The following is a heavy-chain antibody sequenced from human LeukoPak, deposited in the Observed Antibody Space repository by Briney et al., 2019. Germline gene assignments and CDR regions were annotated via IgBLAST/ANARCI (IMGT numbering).Heavy chain of an antibody. J-gene: IGHJ2*01. CDR3: ARDNYGDYRLFDL. Sequence: PGRSLRLSCAASGFTFSSYGMHWVRQAPGKGLEWVAVISYDGSNKYYADSVKGRFTISRDNAKNSLYLQMNSLRAEDTAVYYCARDNYGDYRLFDLWGRGTLVTVSS. CDR2: ISYDGSNK. V-gene: IGHV3-30*03. D-gene: IGHD4-17*01. CDR1: GFTFSSYG.